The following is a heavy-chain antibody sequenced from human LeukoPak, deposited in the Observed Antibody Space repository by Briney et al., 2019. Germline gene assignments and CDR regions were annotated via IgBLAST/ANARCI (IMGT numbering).Heavy chain of an antibody. V-gene: IGHV3-48*01. CDR3: AQDSSGRDAFDI. J-gene: IGHJ3*02. Sequence: GGSLRLSCAASGFTFSSYSMNWVRQAPGKGLEWISYVSISTSTIYYADSVKGRFTISRDNAKNSLYPQMNSLRAEDTAVYYCAQDSSGRDAFDIWGQGTMVTVSS. CDR1: GFTFSSYS. D-gene: IGHD6-19*01. CDR2: VSISTSTI.